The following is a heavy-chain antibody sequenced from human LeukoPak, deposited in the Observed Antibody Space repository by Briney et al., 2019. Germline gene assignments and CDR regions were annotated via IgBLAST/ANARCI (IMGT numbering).Heavy chain of an antibody. Sequence: ASVKVSCKASGYTFTSYYIHWVRQAPGQGLEWMGIINPNDGSTSYAQKFQGRVTMTRDMSTSTVYMELSSLRSEDTAVYYCAKDWGQGQQLVHHPVDYWGQGTLVTVSS. J-gene: IGHJ4*02. V-gene: IGHV1-46*01. CDR3: AKDWGQGQQLVHHPVDY. D-gene: IGHD6-13*01. CDR1: GYTFTSYY. CDR2: INPNDGST.